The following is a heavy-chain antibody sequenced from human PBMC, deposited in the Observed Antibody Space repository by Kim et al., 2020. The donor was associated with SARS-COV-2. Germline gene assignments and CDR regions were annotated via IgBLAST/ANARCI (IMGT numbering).Heavy chain of an antibody. J-gene: IGHJ5*02. Sequence: GGSLRLSCAVSGFTFGDYGMHWVRQGPGRGLEWISGISWNSGTIAYADSVKGRFTITRDNAKSSLYLQMNSLRDEDTAVYYCTRDSGSLLGAISGPWGQG. CDR1: GFTFGDYG. CDR3: TRDSGSLLGAISGP. V-gene: IGHV3-9*01. D-gene: IGHD3-16*01. CDR2: ISWNSGTI.